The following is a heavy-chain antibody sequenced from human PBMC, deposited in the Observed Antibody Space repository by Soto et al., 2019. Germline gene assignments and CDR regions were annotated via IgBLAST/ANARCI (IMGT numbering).Heavy chain of an antibody. V-gene: IGHV4-30-4*01. D-gene: IGHD2-21*02. J-gene: IGHJ6*02. Sequence: QIQLQESGPGLVRPSQTLSLTCTVSGGSLNSEHYHWTWIRQAPGKGLAWIGYSHYTGSVRYNPSLQRRITMSVDTSKNLFSLNLSSVTAADTAVYFCVREDDGGDRDYYGLDVWGQGTMVTVSS. CDR1: GGSLNSEHYH. CDR3: VREDDGGDRDYYGLDV. CDR2: SHYTGSV.